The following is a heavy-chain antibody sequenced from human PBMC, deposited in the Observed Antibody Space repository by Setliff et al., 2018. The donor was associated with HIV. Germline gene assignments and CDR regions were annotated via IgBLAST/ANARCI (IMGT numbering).Heavy chain of an antibody. J-gene: IGHJ4*02. CDR2: ISSSGTYI. CDR1: GFTFITST. V-gene: IGHV3-21*06. Sequence: GGSLRLSCVVSGFTFITSTMNWVRQAPGKGLEWVASISSSGTYIHYADSVKGRFSISRDNAQNSLSLQMSSLRPEDTAVYYCAAVFTGEPGRSLDYWGPGTQVTVSS. D-gene: IGHD2-15*01. CDR3: AAVFTGEPGRSLDY.